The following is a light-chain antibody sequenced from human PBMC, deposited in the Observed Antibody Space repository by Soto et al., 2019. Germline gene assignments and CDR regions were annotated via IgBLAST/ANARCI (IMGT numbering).Light chain of an antibody. CDR1: SSDVGSYNL. J-gene: IGLJ3*02. V-gene: IGLV2-23*02. CDR2: EVS. Sequence: QSVLTQPASVSGSPGQSITIACTGTSSDVGSYNLVSWYQQHPGKAPKLMIYEVSKRPSGVSNRCSGSKSGNTASLTISGLQAEDEADYYCCSYAGSSTFAGVFGGGTKLTVL. CDR3: CSYAGSSTFAGV.